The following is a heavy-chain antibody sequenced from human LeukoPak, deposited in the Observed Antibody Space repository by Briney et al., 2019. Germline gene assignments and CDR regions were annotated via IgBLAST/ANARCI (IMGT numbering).Heavy chain of an antibody. V-gene: IGHV4-34*01. J-gene: IGHJ4*02. CDR3: ASMIRSRVDLYGDYSGGDDY. Sequence: SETLSLTCAVYGGSFSGYYWSWIRQPPGKGLEWIGEINHSGSTNYNPSLKSRVTISVDTSKNQFSLKLSSVTAADTAVYYCASMIRSRVDLYGDYSGGDDYWGQGTLVTVSS. CDR2: INHSGST. D-gene: IGHD4-17*01. CDR1: GGSFSGYY.